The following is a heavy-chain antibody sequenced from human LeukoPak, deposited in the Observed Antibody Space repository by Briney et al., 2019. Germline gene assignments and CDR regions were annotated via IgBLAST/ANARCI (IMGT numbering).Heavy chain of an antibody. CDR3: ARDSSLGSPNNYYYYYMDV. J-gene: IGHJ6*03. D-gene: IGHD5/OR15-5a*01. CDR1: GFTFSSYA. Sequence: KSGGSLRLSCAASGFTFSSYAMHWVRQPPGKGLEWVAVISYDGSNKYYADSVKGRFTISRDNSKNTLYLQMNSLRAEDTAVYYCARDSSLGSPNNYYYYYMDVWGKGTTVTVSS. V-gene: IGHV3-30*04. CDR2: ISYDGSNK.